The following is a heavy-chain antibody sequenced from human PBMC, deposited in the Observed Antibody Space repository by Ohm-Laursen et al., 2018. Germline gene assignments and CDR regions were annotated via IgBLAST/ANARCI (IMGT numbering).Heavy chain of an antibody. J-gene: IGHJ5*02. CDR2: IYYRGST. D-gene: IGHD6-19*01. CDR3: ARQTILAVAGKNWFDP. Sequence: SDTLSLTCTVSGGSISGYYWSWIRQPPGKGLEWIGYIYYRGSTNYNPSLKSRVTISVYTSKNQFSRKLSSETAADTAVYYCARQTILAVAGKNWFDPWGQGTLVTGSS. CDR1: GGSISGYY. V-gene: IGHV4-59*08.